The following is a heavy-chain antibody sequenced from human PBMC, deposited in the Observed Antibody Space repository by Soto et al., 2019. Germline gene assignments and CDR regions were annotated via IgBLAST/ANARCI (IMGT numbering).Heavy chain of an antibody. J-gene: IGHJ4*02. D-gene: IGHD5-12*01. Sequence: QVQLVQSGAEVRQPASSVKVSCKTSGGTFSSYAISWVRQAPGQGLEWMGGIVPIVDTPTYAQKFQGRVAMSADXSTSTVYMGLSSLISDDTAVYYCVSVVAIPGYPDNWGQGTLVTVSS. V-gene: IGHV1-69*12. CDR2: IVPIVDTP. CDR1: GGTFSSYA. CDR3: VSVVAIPGYPDN.